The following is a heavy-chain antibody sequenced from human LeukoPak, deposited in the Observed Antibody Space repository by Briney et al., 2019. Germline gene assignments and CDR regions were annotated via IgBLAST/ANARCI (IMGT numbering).Heavy chain of an antibody. CDR2: MNPHSGET. Sequence: GASVEVSCKPSGYRFTAYPLHWVRQAPGQGLEWLGWMNPHSGETNNAQKFQGRVTMTRDTSISVAYMQLSSLRSDDTAVYYCARGMDAEAFQNWGQGTLVTVSS. J-gene: IGHJ1*01. V-gene: IGHV1-2*02. D-gene: IGHD2-2*03. CDR1: GYRFTAYP. CDR3: ARGMDAEAFQN.